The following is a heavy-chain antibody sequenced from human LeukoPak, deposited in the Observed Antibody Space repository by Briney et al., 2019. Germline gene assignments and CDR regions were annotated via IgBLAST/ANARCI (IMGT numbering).Heavy chain of an antibody. CDR3: ASLHTPRYFDY. J-gene: IGHJ4*02. V-gene: IGHV4-4*02. Sequence: SETLSLTCAVSGGSISSSNWWSWVRQPPGKGLEWIGEIYHSGSTNYNPSLKSRLTISVDTSKNQFSLKLSSVTAADTAVYYCASLHTPRYFDYWGQGTLVTVSS. CDR1: GGSISSSNW. CDR2: IYHSGST.